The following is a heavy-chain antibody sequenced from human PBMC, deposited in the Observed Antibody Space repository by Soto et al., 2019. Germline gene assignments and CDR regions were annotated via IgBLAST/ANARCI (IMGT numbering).Heavy chain of an antibody. CDR1: VFTFGDYA. D-gene: IGHD5-12*01. CDR3: TRGRDGYNPYYFLY. Sequence: PGGSLRLSCTASVFTFGDYAINWVRQVPGKGLEWLGFIRNDIYDETTEYAASVKGRIIISRDDSKSMAYLQMDSLKTEDTGVYYCTRGRDGYNPYYFLYWGQGALVTVSS. V-gene: IGHV3-49*04. J-gene: IGHJ4*02. CDR2: IRNDIYDETT.